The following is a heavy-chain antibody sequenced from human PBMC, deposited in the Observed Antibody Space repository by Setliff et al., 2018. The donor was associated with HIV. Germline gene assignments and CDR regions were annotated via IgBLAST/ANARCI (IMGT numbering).Heavy chain of an antibody. CDR2: THSSGSS. J-gene: IGHJ6*02. CDR1: GGSFSSGQYY. CDR3: ARDRGRGSGSPARKFYYYGMDV. V-gene: IGHV4-61*10. Sequence: SETLSLTCTVSGGSFSSGQYYWTWIRQPAGKGLEWIGHTHSSGSSRYNPSLESRVTISVDTSRNQFSVTLRSVTTADTAVYYCARDRGRGSGSPARKFYYYGMDVWGQGTTVTVSS. D-gene: IGHD3-10*01.